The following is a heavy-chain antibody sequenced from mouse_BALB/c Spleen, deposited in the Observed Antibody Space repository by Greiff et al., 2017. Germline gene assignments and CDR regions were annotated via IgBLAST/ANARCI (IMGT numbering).Heavy chain of an antibody. CDR3: ARAYGTLLKSWYFDV. CDR2: ISSGSSTI. CDR1: GFTFSSFG. Sequence: EVKLVESGGGLVQPGGSRKLSCAASGFTFSSFGMHWVRQAPEKGLEWVAYISSGSSTIYYADTVKGRFTISRDNPKNTLFLQMTSLRSEDTAMYYCARAYGTLLKSWYFDVWGAGTTVTVSS. J-gene: IGHJ1*01. V-gene: IGHV5-17*02. D-gene: IGHD2-1*01.